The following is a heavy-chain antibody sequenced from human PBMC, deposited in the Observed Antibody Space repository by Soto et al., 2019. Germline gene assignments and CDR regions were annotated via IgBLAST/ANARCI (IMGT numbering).Heavy chain of an antibody. CDR1: GFTFSSYA. J-gene: IGHJ4*02. CDR2: ISYDGSNK. CDR3: ARHKRDLRFLEWSYYFDY. Sequence: GGSLRLSCAASGFTFSSYAIHWVRQAPGKGLEWVALISYDGSNKYYAESVKGRFTISRDNSKNTLYLQMNSLRAEDTAVYYCARHKRDLRFLEWSYYFDYWGQGT. V-gene: IGHV3-30-3*01. D-gene: IGHD3-3*01.